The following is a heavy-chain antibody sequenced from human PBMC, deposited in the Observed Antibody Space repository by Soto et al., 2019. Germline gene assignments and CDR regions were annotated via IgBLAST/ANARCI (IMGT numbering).Heavy chain of an antibody. CDR1: GFTFSGYG. CDR2: IKQDGSER. J-gene: IGHJ4*02. CDR3: VRDGGSRLDF. V-gene: IGHV3-7*05. D-gene: IGHD2-15*01. Sequence: PGGSLRLSCAASGFTFSGYGMTWVRQSLGKGLEWVADIKQDGSERYNVDSVKGRFTLSRDNAKNSMSLQMNNLRVEDTAVYYCVRDGGSRLDFWGQGTQVTVSS.